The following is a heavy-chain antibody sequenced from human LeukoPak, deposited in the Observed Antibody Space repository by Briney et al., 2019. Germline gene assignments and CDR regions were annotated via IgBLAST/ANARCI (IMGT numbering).Heavy chain of an antibody. D-gene: IGHD2-15*01. CDR2: ISAYNGNT. CDR1: GYTFTSYG. J-gene: IGHJ5*02. Sequence: AASVKVSCKASGYTFTSYGISWVRQAPGQGLEWMGWISAYNGNTNYAQKLQGRVTMTTDTSTSTAYMELRSLRSDDTAVYYCARMLGYCSGGSCYSPFDPWGQGTLVTVSS. CDR3: ARMLGYCSGGSCYSPFDP. V-gene: IGHV1-18*01.